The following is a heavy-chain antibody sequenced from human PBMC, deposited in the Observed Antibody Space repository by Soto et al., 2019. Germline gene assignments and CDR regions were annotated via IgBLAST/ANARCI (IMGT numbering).Heavy chain of an antibody. J-gene: IGHJ5*02. D-gene: IGHD4-17*01. CDR3: ARFYGDYDLRWFEP. V-gene: IGHV4-39*01. CDR1: GGSISSSSYY. Sequence: SETLSLTCTVSGGSISSSSYYWGWIRQPPGKGLEWIGSIYYSGSTYYNPSLKSRVTISVDTSKNQFSLKLSSVTAADTAVYYCARFYGDYDLRWFEPWGQGTLVTVSS. CDR2: IYYSGST.